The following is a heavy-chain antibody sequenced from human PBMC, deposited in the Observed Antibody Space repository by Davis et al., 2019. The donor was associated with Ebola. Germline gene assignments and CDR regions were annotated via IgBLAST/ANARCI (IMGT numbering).Heavy chain of an antibody. V-gene: IGHV3-43*02. D-gene: IGHD6-13*01. J-gene: IGHJ6*02. CDR1: GFTFDDYA. CDR2: LSGDGGST. CDR3: ARVRAVAAAGGGMDV. Sequence: GESLKISCAASGFTFDDYAMHWVRPAPGKGLEWVSLLSGDGGSTYYADSVKGRFTISRDNAKNSLYLQMNSLRAEDTAVYYCARVRAVAAAGGGMDVWGQGTTVTVSS.